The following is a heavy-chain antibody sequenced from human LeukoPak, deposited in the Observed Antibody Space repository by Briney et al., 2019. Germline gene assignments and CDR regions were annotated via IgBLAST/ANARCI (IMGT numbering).Heavy chain of an antibody. CDR2: IFDNGST. D-gene: IGHD3-10*01. CDR1: GGSISGGGYY. Sequence: PSETLSLTCTVSGGSISGGGYYWRWIRQHPGKGVEWIGYIFDNGSTDYNPSLKSRVTISVDTSKNPLSLKLRSLTAADTAVYYCARESYGSGSYYYWGQGTLVTVSS. V-gene: IGHV4-31*03. CDR3: ARESYGSGSYYY. J-gene: IGHJ4*02.